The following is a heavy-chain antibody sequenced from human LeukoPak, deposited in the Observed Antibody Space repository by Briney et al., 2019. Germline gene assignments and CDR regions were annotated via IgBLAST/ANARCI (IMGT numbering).Heavy chain of an antibody. Sequence: PSETLTLTCTVSGGSISNYYWSWIRQPPGKGLEWIGYIYYSGITNYNPSLKSRVTISVDTSKNQFSLKLSSVTTADTAIYYCATVRGYSGFALLHWGQGTLVTVSS. CDR1: GGSISNYY. V-gene: IGHV4-59*01. J-gene: IGHJ4*02. D-gene: IGHD5-12*01. CDR2: IYYSGIT. CDR3: ATVRGYSGFALLH.